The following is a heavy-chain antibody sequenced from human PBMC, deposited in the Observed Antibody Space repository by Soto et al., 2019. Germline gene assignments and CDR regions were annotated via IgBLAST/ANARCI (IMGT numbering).Heavy chain of an antibody. CDR3: APKDTSGYFNWFDP. Sequence: PXDSLKVSWRTSGHKFTSSWIAWVLQMPGKGLEWMGIIFPSDSDTRYSPSFEGQVTISADRSTSTVFLQWASLKASDTAVYFCAPKDTSGYFNWFDPCGQGTLVTVSS. D-gene: IGHD3-22*01. CDR2: IFPSDSDT. V-gene: IGHV5-51*01. CDR1: GHKFTSSW. J-gene: IGHJ5*02.